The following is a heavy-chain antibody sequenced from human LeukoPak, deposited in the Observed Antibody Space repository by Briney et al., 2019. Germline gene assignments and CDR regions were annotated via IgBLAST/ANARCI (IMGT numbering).Heavy chain of an antibody. CDR3: ARANTYYYESTGYFNFDA. Sequence: GSLRLSCAASGFTLSGYWMSWVRRAPGKGLEWIGYISYRGRTLYNPSLAGRVTLSIDTSENQFSLLLTSVTAADTAVFYCARANTYYYESTGYFNFDAWGQGSLVTVSS. J-gene: IGHJ5*02. D-gene: IGHD3-22*01. CDR1: GFTLSGYW. V-gene: IGHV4-59*12. CDR2: ISYRGRT.